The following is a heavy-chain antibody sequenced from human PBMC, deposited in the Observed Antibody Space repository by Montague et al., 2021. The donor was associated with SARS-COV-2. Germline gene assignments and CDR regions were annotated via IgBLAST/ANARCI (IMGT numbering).Heavy chain of an antibody. D-gene: IGHD3-10*01. CDR3: TRDYRSVVGDGSDI. Sequence: SLSLSFSASGFTFSYYDMNWVRQAPGKGPEWISYISTSAYTTSYAGSVKGRFTISRDNGKNSLYLQMNSLRVEDTAVYYCTRDYRSVVGDGSDIWGQGTKVTVSS. CDR1: GFTFSYYD. J-gene: IGHJ3*02. CDR2: ISTSAYTT. V-gene: IGHV3-48*03.